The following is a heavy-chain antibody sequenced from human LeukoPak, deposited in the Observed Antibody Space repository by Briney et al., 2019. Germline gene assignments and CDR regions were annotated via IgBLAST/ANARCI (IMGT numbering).Heavy chain of an antibody. D-gene: IGHD5-12*01. Sequence: GGSLRLSCAASGFSFSSYWMHWVRQAPGKGLVWVSRINSDGSSTSYADSVKGRFTISRDNAKNTLYLQMNSLRAEDTAAYYCARGFGYDNIVTYWGQGTLVTVSS. J-gene: IGHJ4*01. CDR2: INSDGSST. CDR3: ARGFGYDNIVTY. V-gene: IGHV3-74*01. CDR1: GFSFSSYW.